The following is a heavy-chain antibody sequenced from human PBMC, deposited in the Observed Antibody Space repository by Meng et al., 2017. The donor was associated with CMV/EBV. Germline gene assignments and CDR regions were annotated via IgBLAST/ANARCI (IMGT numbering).Heavy chain of an antibody. CDR1: GFTFSDYY. CDR3: ARDQGVVPAAIGYYYYGMDV. V-gene: IGHV3-11*01. CDR2: ISSSGSTI. J-gene: IGHJ6*02. D-gene: IGHD2-2*01. Sequence: GGSLRLSCAASGFTFSDYYMSWIRQAPGKGLEWVSYISSSGSTIYYADSVKGRFTISMDNAKNSLYLQMNSLRAEDTAVYYCARDQGVVPAAIGYYYYGMDVWGQGTTVTVSS.